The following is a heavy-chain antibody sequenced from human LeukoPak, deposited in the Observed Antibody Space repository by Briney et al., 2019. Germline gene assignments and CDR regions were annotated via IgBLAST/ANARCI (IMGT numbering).Heavy chain of an antibody. CDR2: IWYDGSIK. CDR3: ARGSNDYSNYEDFDY. D-gene: IGHD4-11*01. V-gene: IGHV3-33*01. Sequence: HPGRSLRLSCAASGFTFTNYGMHWVRQAPGRGLEWVAVIWYDGSIKYYADSVKGRFTISRDNSKNTVYLQMNSLRAEDTAVYYCARGSNDYSNYEDFDYWGQGTLVTVSS. J-gene: IGHJ4*02. CDR1: GFTFTNYG.